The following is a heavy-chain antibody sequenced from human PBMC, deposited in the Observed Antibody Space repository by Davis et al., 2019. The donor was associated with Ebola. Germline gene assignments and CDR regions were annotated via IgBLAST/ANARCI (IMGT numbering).Heavy chain of an antibody. J-gene: IGHJ6*02. V-gene: IGHV3-49*03. CDR1: GGSISSYY. CDR3: TTPMVRGYYYYGMDV. D-gene: IGHD3-10*01. CDR2: IRSKAYGGTT. Sequence: LSLTCTVSGGSISSYYWSWIRQPPGKGLEWVGFIRSKAYGGTTEYAASVKGRFTISRDDSKSIAYLQMNSLKTEDTAVYYCTTPMVRGYYYYGMDVWGQGTTVTVSS.